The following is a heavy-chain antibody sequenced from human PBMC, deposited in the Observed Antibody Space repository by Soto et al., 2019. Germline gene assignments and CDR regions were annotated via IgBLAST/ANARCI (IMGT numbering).Heavy chain of an antibody. CDR3: ARESVARMVRGAIPRNWFDP. J-gene: IGHJ5*02. V-gene: IGHV4-34*01. CDR1: GGSFSGYY. D-gene: IGHD3-10*01. CDR2: INHSGST. Sequence: PSETLSLTCAVYGGSFSGYYWSWIRQPPGKGLEWIGEINHSGSTNYDPSLKSRVTISVDTSKNQFSLKLSSVTAADTAVYYCARESVARMVRGAIPRNWFDPWGQGTLVTVSS.